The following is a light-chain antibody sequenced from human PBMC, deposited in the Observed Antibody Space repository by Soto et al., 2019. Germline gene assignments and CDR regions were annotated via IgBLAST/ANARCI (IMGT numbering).Light chain of an antibody. J-gene: IGLJ1*01. CDR1: SSDVGGYDY. CDR3: SSYTSSSLYV. V-gene: IGLV2-14*03. Sequence: QSALTQPASVSGSPGQSITISCTGTSSDVGGYDYVSWYQHHPGKAPKLMIYDVSNRPSGVSNRFSGSKSGNTASLTISGLQAEDDADYYFSSYTSSSLYVFGTGTKLTVL. CDR2: DVS.